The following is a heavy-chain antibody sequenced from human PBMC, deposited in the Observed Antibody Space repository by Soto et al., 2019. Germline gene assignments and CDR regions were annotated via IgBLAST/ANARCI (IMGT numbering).Heavy chain of an antibody. CDR3: AKGGNGDYDILTDQRGAFDI. J-gene: IGHJ3*02. Sequence: GGSLRLSCAASGFTFDDYTMHWVRQAPGKGLEWVSLISWDGGSTYYADSVKGRFTISRDNSKNSLCLQMNSLRTEDTALYYCAKGGNGDYDILTDQRGAFDIWGQGTMVTVSS. CDR1: GFTFDDYT. CDR2: ISWDGGST. D-gene: IGHD3-9*01. V-gene: IGHV3-43*01.